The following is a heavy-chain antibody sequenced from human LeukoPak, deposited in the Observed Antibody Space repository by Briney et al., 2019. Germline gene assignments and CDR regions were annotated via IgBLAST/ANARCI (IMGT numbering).Heavy chain of an antibody. CDR1: GGSISSSSYY. V-gene: IGHV4-39*01. D-gene: IGHD6-6*01. CDR2: IYYSGST. Sequence: SETLSLTCTVSGGSISSSSYYWGWIRQPPGKGLEWIGSIYYSGSTYYNPSLKSRVTISVDTSKNQFSLKLSSVTAADTAVYYCVRLEYSSSSINFDYWGQGTLVTVSS. CDR3: VRLEYSSSSINFDY. J-gene: IGHJ4*02.